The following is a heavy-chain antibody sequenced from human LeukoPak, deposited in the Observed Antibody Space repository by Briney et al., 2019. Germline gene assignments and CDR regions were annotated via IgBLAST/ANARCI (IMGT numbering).Heavy chain of an antibody. CDR2: IYTSGNT. CDR3: ARLSIGRTNIDY. D-gene: IGHD3-3*02. J-gene: IGHJ4*02. V-gene: IGHV4-4*07. CDR1: GDSISSYY. Sequence: SETLSLTCTVSGDSISSYYCSWIRQPAGKGLEWIGRIYTSGNTNYNPSLKSRVTISVDKSKNQFSLKLSSVTAADTAVYYCARLSIGRTNIDYWGQGTLVTVSS.